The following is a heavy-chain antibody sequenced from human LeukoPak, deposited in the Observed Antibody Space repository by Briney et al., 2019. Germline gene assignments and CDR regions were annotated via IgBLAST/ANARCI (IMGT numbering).Heavy chain of an antibody. V-gene: IGHV3-23*01. D-gene: IGHD1-14*01. Sequence: GGSLRLSCVGSGFTSIAYAMNWVRQAPGKGLEWVSVISGSGGTTYYADSVKGRFTISRDSSKNTLYLQMNSLRAEDTAVYYCAKVSGGGLYYDGMDVWGQGTTVTVSS. CDR2: ISGSGGTT. CDR1: GFTSIAYA. CDR3: AKVSGGGLYYDGMDV. J-gene: IGHJ6*02.